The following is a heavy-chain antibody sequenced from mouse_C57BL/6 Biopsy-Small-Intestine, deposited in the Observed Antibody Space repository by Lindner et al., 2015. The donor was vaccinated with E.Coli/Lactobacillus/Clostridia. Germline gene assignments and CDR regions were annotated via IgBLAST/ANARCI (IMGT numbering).Heavy chain of an antibody. CDR2: INAGNGNT. J-gene: IGHJ2*01. V-gene: IGHV1-84*02. CDR3: ARSPYSGSYWSRDYFDY. CDR1: GYTFTSYA. D-gene: IGHD1-1*02. Sequence: SVKVSCKTSGYTFTSYAIHWVRQAPGQRLEWMGWINAGNGNTKYSQKFQGRVTITRDTSASAAYMELSSLRSEDTAVFYCARSPYSGSYWSRDYFDYWGQGTLATVSS.